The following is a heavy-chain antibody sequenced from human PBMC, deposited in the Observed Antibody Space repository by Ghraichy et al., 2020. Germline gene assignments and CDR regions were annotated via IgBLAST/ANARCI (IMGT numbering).Heavy chain of an antibody. J-gene: IGHJ4*02. CDR1: GFNFARHW. D-gene: IGHD4-17*01. V-gene: IGHV3-7*01. CDR2: IKSDGSDS. CDR3: ARDPYGDYKYGGTDY. Sequence: GVLNISCVASGFNFARHWMTWVRQVPGKGLEWVASIKSDGSDSFYVDSVKGRFIISRENAENSVSLEMTSLRAEDTAVYYCARDPYGDYKYGGTDYWGRGTLVSVSS.